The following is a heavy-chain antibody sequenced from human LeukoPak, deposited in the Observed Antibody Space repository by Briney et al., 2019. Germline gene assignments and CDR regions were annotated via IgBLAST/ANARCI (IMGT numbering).Heavy chain of an antibody. D-gene: IGHD3/OR15-3a*01. Sequence: SETLSLTCTVSGGSISSSYWSWIRQPPGKGLEWIGYIYYTGSTTYNPSLKSRVTISVDTSKNQFSLKLSSVTAADTAVYYCARVGGWPLWTFDYWGQGTLVTVSS. CDR2: IYYTGST. V-gene: IGHV4-59*01. CDR1: GGSISSSY. J-gene: IGHJ4*02. CDR3: ARVGGWPLWTFDY.